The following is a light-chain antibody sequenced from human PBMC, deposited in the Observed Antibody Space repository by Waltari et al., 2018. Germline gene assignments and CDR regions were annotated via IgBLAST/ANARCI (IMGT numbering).Light chain of an antibody. CDR1: QSVGRT. J-gene: IGKJ1*01. Sequence: SCRANQSVGRTLAWYQQKPGQAPRLLIYGASNRATGIPDRFSGSGSGTDFSLTISRLEPEDFSVYYCQHYVRLPVTFGQGTRVEI. CDR3: QHYVRLPVT. V-gene: IGKV3-20*01. CDR2: GAS.